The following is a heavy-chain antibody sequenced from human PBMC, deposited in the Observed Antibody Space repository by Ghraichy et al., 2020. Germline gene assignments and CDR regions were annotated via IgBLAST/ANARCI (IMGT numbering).Heavy chain of an antibody. J-gene: IGHJ6*02. CDR3: AKEWGGYGDYFWPSVGMDV. CDR2: ISGSGGST. CDR1: GFTFSSYA. Sequence: GESLNISCAASGFTFSSYAMSWVRQAPGKGLEWVSAISGSGGSTYYADSVKGRFTISRDNSKNTLYLQMNSLRAEDTAVYYCAKEWGGYGDYFWPSVGMDVWGQGTTVTVSS. V-gene: IGHV3-23*01. D-gene: IGHD4-17*01.